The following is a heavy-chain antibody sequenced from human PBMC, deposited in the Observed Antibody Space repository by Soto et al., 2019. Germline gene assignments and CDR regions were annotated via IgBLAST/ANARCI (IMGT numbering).Heavy chain of an antibody. V-gene: IGHV4-39*01. CDR3: ARQDIVLMVYANDY. J-gene: IGHJ4*02. Sequence: QLQLQESGPGLVKPSETLSLTCTVSGGSISSSSYYWGWLRQPPGNGLEWIGSIYYSGSTYYNPSLKSRVTISVDTSKNQFSLKLSSVTAADTAVYYCARQDIVLMVYANDYWGQGTLVTVSS. D-gene: IGHD2-8*01. CDR2: IYYSGST. CDR1: GGSISSSSYY.